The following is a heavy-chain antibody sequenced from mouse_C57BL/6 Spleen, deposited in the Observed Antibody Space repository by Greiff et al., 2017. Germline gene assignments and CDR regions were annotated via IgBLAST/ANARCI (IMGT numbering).Heavy chain of an antibody. D-gene: IGHD2-4*01. CDR3: ARDDDYDHYYAMDY. CDR1: GFTFSSYA. V-gene: IGHV5-4*01. Sequence: DVQLVESGGGLVKPGGSLKLSCAASGFTFSSYAMSWVRQTPEKRLEWVATISDGGSYTYYPDNVKGRFTISRDNAKNNLYLQMSHLKSEDTAMYYCARDDDYDHYYAMDYWGQGTSVTVSS. CDR2: ISDGGSYT. J-gene: IGHJ4*01.